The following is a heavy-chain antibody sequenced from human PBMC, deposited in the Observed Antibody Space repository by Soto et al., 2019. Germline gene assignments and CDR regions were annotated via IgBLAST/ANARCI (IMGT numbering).Heavy chain of an antibody. V-gene: IGHV1-69*13. CDR3: ARGAYYYDSSGYSYY. J-gene: IGHJ4*02. Sequence: RASVKVSCKASGGTFSSYAISWVRQAPGQGLEWMGGIIPIFGTANYAQKFQGRVTITADESTSTAYMELSSLRSEDTAVYYCARGAYYYDSSGYSYYWGQGTLVTVSS. CDR2: IIPIFGTA. D-gene: IGHD3-22*01. CDR1: GGTFSSYA.